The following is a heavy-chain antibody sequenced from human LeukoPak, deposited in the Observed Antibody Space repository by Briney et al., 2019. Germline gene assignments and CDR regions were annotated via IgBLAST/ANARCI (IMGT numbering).Heavy chain of an antibody. V-gene: IGHV3-30*04. Sequence: GRSLRLSCAASGFTFSSYAMHWVRQAPGKGLEWVAVISYDGSNKYYADSVKGRFTISRDNSKNTLYPQMNSLRAEDTAVYYCARGLDTLDPLAYWGQGTLVTVSS. J-gene: IGHJ4*02. D-gene: IGHD1-1*01. CDR3: ARGLDTLDPLAY. CDR2: ISYDGSNK. CDR1: GFTFSSYA.